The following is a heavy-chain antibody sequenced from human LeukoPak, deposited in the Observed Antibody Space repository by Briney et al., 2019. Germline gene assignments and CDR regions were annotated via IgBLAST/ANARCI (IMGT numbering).Heavy chain of an antibody. CDR2: IYYSGST. Sequence: SETLSLTCTVYGGSFSGYYWNWIRQPPGKGLEWIGYIYYSGSTNYNPSLKSRVTISVDTSKNQFSLKLSSVTAADTAVYYCARGVGSSSVFYYYYYMDVWGKGTTVTVSS. J-gene: IGHJ6*03. CDR1: GGSFSGYY. V-gene: IGHV4-59*01. D-gene: IGHD6-6*01. CDR3: ARGVGSSSVFYYYYYMDV.